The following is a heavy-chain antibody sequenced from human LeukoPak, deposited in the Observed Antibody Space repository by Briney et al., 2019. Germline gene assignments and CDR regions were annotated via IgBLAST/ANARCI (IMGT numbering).Heavy chain of an antibody. D-gene: IGHD2-21*01. CDR2: IFYSGST. CDR3: ARQVAVVEPTDPNWFDS. Sequence: SETLSLTCSVSGDSISSSNFYWAWIRQPPGKGLEGIGSIFYSGSTYYSPSLESRLTMALDTSTGHFSLRLTSVPAADTAIYYCARQVAVVEPTDPNWFDSWGQGTLVTVSS. J-gene: IGHJ5*01. V-gene: IGHV4-39*07. CDR1: GDSISSSNFY.